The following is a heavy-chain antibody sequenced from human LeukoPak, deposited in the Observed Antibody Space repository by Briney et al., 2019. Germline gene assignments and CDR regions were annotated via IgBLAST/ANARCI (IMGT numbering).Heavy chain of an antibody. CDR3: ARGGWYSSSWSFDY. CDR1: GGSISTYY. D-gene: IGHD6-13*01. CDR2: IYYSGGT. V-gene: IGHV4-59*01. J-gene: IGHJ4*02. Sequence: SETLSLTCTVSGGSISTYYWSWVRQPPGKGLEWIGYIYYSGGTNYNPSLKSRVIISVDTSKNQFSLKLSSVTAADTAVYYCARGGWYSSSWSFDYWGQGTLVTVSS.